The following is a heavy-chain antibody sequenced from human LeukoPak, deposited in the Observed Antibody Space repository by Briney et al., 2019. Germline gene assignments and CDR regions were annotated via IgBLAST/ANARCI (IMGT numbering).Heavy chain of an antibody. J-gene: IGHJ4*02. V-gene: IGHV3-23*01. D-gene: IGHD5-12*01. Sequence: GGSLRLSCAASGFTFNNYAMSWVRQAPGKGLEWVSAISGSATIIHYADSVKGRFTISRDNSKNTLYLQMNSLRAEDTAIYYCAKSHKTEATTEWGQGTLVTVSS. CDR1: GFTFNNYA. CDR3: AKSHKTEATTE. CDR2: ISGSATII.